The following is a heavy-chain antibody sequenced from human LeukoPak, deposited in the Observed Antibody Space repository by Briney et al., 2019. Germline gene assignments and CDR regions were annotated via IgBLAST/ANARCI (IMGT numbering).Heavy chain of an antibody. CDR1: GFTFSSYS. D-gene: IGHD6-13*01. CDR3: ARAYSSSWYGGGPTAVLDY. CDR2: ISSSSYI. J-gene: IGHJ4*02. Sequence: GGSLRLSCAASGFTFSSYSMNWVRQAPGKGLEWVSSISSSSYIYYADSVKGRFTISRDNAKNSLYLQMNSLRAEDTAVYYCARAYSSSWYGGGPTAVLDYWGQGTLVTVSS. V-gene: IGHV3-21*01.